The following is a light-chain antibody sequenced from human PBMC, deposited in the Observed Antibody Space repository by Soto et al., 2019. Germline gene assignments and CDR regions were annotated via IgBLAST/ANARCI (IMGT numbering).Light chain of an antibody. V-gene: IGKV1-39*01. Sequence: DIQMTQSPSSLSASVGDRVVITCRASLSINNYLNWYQQKPGKAPNLLIYGASSLHSGVPSRFSGSGFGTDFTLTIKTLQPEDFATYYCQQSYSTVLTFGGGTKVDIK. CDR3: QQSYSTVLT. CDR1: LSINNY. J-gene: IGKJ4*01. CDR2: GAS.